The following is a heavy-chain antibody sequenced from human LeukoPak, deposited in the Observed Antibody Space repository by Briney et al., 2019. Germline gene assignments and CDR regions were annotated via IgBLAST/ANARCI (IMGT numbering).Heavy chain of an antibody. Sequence: GGSLRLSCAASGFTFSSYAMSWVRQAPRKGLEWVSAISGSGGSTYYADSVKGRFTISRDNSKNTLYLQMNSLRAEDTAVYYCAKDPSSWYSEYFQHWGQGTLVTVSS. D-gene: IGHD6-13*01. CDR2: ISGSGGST. J-gene: IGHJ1*01. CDR3: AKDPSSWYSEYFQH. V-gene: IGHV3-23*01. CDR1: GFTFSSYA.